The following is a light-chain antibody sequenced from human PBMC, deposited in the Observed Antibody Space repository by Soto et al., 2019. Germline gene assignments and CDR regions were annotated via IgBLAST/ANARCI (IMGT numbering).Light chain of an antibody. CDR1: QSVSSN. CDR3: QQYNYWSPVT. V-gene: IGKV3-15*01. CDR2: DAA. J-gene: IGKJ3*01. Sequence: EIVMTQSPATLSVSPGERATVSCRASQSVSSNLAWYQQKPGQAPRLLIYDAATRATVIPARFIGSGSGAKCTLTIISLQAEDLVVYYCQQYNYWSPVTFGPGTKVESK.